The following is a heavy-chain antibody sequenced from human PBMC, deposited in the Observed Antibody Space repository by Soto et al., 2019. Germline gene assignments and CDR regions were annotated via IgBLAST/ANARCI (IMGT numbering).Heavy chain of an antibody. V-gene: IGHV3-30-3*01. D-gene: IGHD1-1*01. CDR1: GFTFSSYA. Sequence: GGSLRLSCAASGFTFSSYAMHWVRQAPGKGLEWVAVISYDGSNKYYADSVKGRFTISRDNSKNTLYLQMNSLRAEDTAVYYCARNQERQGPGAFDIWGQGTMVTVSS. CDR3: ARNQERQGPGAFDI. CDR2: ISYDGSNK. J-gene: IGHJ3*02.